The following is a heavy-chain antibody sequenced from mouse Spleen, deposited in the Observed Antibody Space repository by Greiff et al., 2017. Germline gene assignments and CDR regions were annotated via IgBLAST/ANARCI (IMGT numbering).Heavy chain of an antibody. CDR3: ARVLRPWYFDV. CDR2: ISYDGSN. D-gene: IGHD1-2*01. Sequence: EVQLQESGPGLVKPSQSLSLTCSVTGYSITSGYYWKWIRQFPGNKLEWMGYISYDGSNNYNPSLKNRISITRDTSKNQFFLKLNSVTTEDTATYYCARVLRPWYFDVWGAGTTVTVSS. J-gene: IGHJ1*01. CDR1: GYSITSGYY. V-gene: IGHV3-6*01.